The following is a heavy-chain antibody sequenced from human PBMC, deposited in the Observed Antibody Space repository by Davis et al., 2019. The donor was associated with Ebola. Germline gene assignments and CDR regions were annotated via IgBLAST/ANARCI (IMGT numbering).Heavy chain of an antibody. CDR3: ARDTVSNFDY. Sequence: ASVKVSCKASGYTFTDYNIHWMRQAPGQGLEWLGRVILKSGATNYAQKFQGRVTMTADESTNTAYMEMSSLSSEDTAVYYCARDTVSNFDYWGQGTLVTVSS. CDR2: VILKSGAT. CDR1: GYTFTDYN. D-gene: IGHD3-16*01. J-gene: IGHJ4*02. V-gene: IGHV1-2*06.